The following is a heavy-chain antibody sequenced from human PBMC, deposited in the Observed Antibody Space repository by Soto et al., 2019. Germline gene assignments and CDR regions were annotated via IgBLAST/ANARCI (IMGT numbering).Heavy chain of an antibody. Sequence: SETLSLTCTVSGGSISSYYWSWIRQPPGKGLEWIGYIYYSGSTNYNPSLKSRVTISVDTSKNQFSLKLSSVTAADTVVYYCARPGSRSFDILTGYYGGDDAFDIWGQGTMVTVSS. J-gene: IGHJ3*02. CDR3: ARPGSRSFDILTGYYGGDDAFDI. CDR1: GGSISSYY. V-gene: IGHV4-59*01. CDR2: IYYSGST. D-gene: IGHD3-9*01.